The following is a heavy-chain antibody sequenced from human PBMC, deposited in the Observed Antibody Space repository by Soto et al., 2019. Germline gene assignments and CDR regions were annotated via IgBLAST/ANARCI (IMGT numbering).Heavy chain of an antibody. Sequence: SVKVSCKASGGTFSSYTISWVRQAPGQGLEWMGRIIPILGIANYAQKFQGRVTITADKSASTAYMELSSLRSEDTAVYYCAPSLGYCSSTSCEGHWFDPWGQATMVTVSS. CDR3: APSLGYCSSTSCEGHWFDP. J-gene: IGHJ5*02. D-gene: IGHD2-2*01. V-gene: IGHV1-69*02. CDR1: GGTFSSYT. CDR2: IIPILGIA.